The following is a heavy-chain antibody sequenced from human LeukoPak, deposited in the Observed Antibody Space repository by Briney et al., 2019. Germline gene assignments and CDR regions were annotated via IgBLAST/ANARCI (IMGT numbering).Heavy chain of an antibody. J-gene: IGHJ4*02. CDR3: ARQTGSGLFILP. V-gene: IGHV4-39*01. CDR2: IYYSGNT. D-gene: IGHD3/OR15-3a*01. Sequence: SETLSLTCTVPGVSISSSNSYWGWIRQPPGKGLEWIGSIYYSGNTYYNASLKSQVSISIDTFKNQFSLKLTSVTAADTAVYYCARQTGSGLFILPGGQGTLVTVSS. CDR1: GVSISSSNSY.